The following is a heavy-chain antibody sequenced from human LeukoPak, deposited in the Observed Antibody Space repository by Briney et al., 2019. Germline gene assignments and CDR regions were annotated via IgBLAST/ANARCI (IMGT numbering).Heavy chain of an antibody. J-gene: IGHJ4*02. CDR1: GGSISSGGYY. CDR3: AREAGIGILTRFFDY. Sequence: SETLSLTCTVSGGSISSGGYYWSWIRQHPGKGLEWIGYIYYSGSNYYNPSLKSRVTISVDTSKNQFSLKLSSVTAADTAVYYCAREAGIGILTRFFDYWGQGTLVTVSS. CDR2: IYYSGSN. D-gene: IGHD3-16*01. V-gene: IGHV4-31*03.